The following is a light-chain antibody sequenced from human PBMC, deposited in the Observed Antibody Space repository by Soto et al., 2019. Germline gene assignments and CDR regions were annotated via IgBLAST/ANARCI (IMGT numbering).Light chain of an antibody. J-gene: IGKJ1*01. Sequence: AIRMTQSPSSFSASTGDRVTINCRASHGISSYLAWYQQKPGKAPKLLIYAASTWQSGVPSRFSGSGSGTDFTLTISCLQSEDFATYYCQQYYSYPRTFGQGTKVHIK. CDR2: AAS. CDR3: QQYYSYPRT. CDR1: HGISSY. V-gene: IGKV1-8*01.